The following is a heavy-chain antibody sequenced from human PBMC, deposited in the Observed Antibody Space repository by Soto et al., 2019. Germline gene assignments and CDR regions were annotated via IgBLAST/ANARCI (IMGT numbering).Heavy chain of an antibody. CDR1: GGSVSSGSYY. CDR3: ARQRIAAAQYYFDY. Sequence: SETLSLTCTVSGGSVSSGSYYWTWIRQSPAKGLEWMGYILSSGSTDYNPSLKSRVTISVDTSKNEFSLKLRSVTAADTAVFYCARQRIAAAQYYFDYWGQGMLVTVSS. J-gene: IGHJ4*02. V-gene: IGHV4-61*01. D-gene: IGHD6-13*01. CDR2: ILSSGST.